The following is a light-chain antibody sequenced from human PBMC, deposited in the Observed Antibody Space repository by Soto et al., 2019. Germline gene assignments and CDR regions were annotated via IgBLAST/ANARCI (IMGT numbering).Light chain of an antibody. CDR3: LQFGYSPRT. Sequence: EIVLTQSPGTLSLSPGETATLSCRASQTVNSDYLAWFQQRPGQAPRLLIFATSRRATDIPDRFSGSGSGTDFTLAIRRLEPEDFVVYYCLQFGYSPRTFGQGTKVE. CDR1: QTVNSDY. J-gene: IGKJ1*01. CDR2: ATS. V-gene: IGKV3-20*01.